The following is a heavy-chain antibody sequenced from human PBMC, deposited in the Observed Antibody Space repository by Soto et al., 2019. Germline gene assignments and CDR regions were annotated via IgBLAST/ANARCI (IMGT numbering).Heavy chain of an antibody. CDR2: TYHSGNP. CDR3: GRGVTLVRGVIHTPYFDY. J-gene: IGHJ4*02. CDR1: GGPISNYY. D-gene: IGHD3-10*01. V-gene: IGHV4-59*12. Sequence: SETLSLTCTVSGGPISNYYWSWIRQPPGKALEWIGHTYHSGNPYYNPSLKSRVIISVDRSKNQFSLKLSSVTAADTAVYYCGRGVTLVRGVIHTPYFDYWGQGALVTVSS.